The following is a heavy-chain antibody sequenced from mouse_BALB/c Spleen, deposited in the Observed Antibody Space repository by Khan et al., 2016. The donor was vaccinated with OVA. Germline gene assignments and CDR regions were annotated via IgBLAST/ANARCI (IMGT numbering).Heavy chain of an antibody. CDR1: GYTFIDYN. D-gene: IGHD1-1*01. CDR2: INPKNGDT. Sequence: EVQLQQSGPEVVKPGASVKISCKASGYTFIDYNMDWVKQSHGKSLEWIGDINPKNGDTFYNQKFMGKATLTVDKSSSTAFMELRSLTSDDTAVXSCARTGYGSLGYWGQGTTLTVSS. CDR3: ARTGYGSLGY. V-gene: IGHV1-18*01. J-gene: IGHJ2*01.